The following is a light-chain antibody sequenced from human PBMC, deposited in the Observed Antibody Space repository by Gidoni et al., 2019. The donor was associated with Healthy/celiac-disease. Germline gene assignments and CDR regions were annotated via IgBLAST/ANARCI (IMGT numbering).Light chain of an antibody. J-gene: IGKJ1*01. V-gene: IGKV1-9*01. CDR2: AAS. CDR1: QGISSY. Sequence: DIQLTQSPSFLSASVGDRVTITCWASQGISSYLAWYQQKPGKAPTLLIYAASTLQSGVPSRFSGSGSGTEFTLTISSLQPEDFATYYCQQLNSYPRTFGQGTKVEIK. CDR3: QQLNSYPRT.